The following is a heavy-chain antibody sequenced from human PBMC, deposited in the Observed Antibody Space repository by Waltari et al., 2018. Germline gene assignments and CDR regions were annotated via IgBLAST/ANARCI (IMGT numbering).Heavy chain of an antibody. D-gene: IGHD2-21*02. Sequence: SCSGSGFTFTNHWMSWVRQAPGKGPEWVASIKQDGSEKYYVDSMKGRFTISRDNAKNSLSLQMDSLRAEDTAVYFCARGVTTVEYWGQGTLVTVSS. J-gene: IGHJ4*02. CDR2: IKQDGSEK. V-gene: IGHV3-7*04. CDR3: ARGVTTVEY. CDR1: GFTFTNHW.